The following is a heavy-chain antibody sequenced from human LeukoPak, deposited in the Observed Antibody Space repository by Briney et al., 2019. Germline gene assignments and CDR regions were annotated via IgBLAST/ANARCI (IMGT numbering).Heavy chain of an antibody. CDR2: INTNTGNP. D-gene: IGHD5-24*01. CDR1: GHTFTSYA. J-gene: IGHJ4*02. Sequence: GASVKVSCKASGHTFTSYAMNWVRQAPGQGLGWMGWINTNTGNPTYAQGFTGRFVFSLDTSVSTAYLQISSLKAEDTAVYYCARDFGRMATGDLFDYWGQGTLVTVSS. CDR3: ARDFGRMATGDLFDY. V-gene: IGHV7-4-1*02.